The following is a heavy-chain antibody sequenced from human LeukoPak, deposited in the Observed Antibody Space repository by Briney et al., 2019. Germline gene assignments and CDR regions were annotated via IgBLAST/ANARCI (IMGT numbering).Heavy chain of an antibody. D-gene: IGHD3-22*01. CDR3: ARAPVVVILTRQDYYGMDV. CDR1: GFTFSSYA. J-gene: IGHJ6*02. CDR2: ISYDGSNK. V-gene: IGHV3-30*04. Sequence: PGRSLRLSCAASGFTFSSYAMHWVRQAPGKGLEWVAVISYDGSNKYYADSVKGRFTISRDNSKNTLYLQMNSLRAEDTAVYYCARAPVVVILTRQDYYGMDVWGQGTTVTVSS.